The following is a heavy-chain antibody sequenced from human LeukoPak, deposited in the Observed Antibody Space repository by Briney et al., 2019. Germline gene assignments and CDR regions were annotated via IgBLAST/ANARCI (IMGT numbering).Heavy chain of an antibody. Sequence: SETLSLTCTVSGGSISSNYWSWIRQPPGKGLEWIGYMYHSGSTNYNPSLKSRATISVDTPKNQFSLKVSSVTAADTAVYYCARHYCRGGSCYYFDYWGQGTLVTVSS. J-gene: IGHJ4*02. CDR3: ARHYCRGGSCYYFDY. V-gene: IGHV4-59*08. D-gene: IGHD2-15*01. CDR1: GGSISSNY. CDR2: MYHSGST.